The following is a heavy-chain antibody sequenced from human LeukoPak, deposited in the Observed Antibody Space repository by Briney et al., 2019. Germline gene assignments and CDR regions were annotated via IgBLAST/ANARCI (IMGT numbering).Heavy chain of an antibody. CDR1: GFTFSIYS. CDR2: ISADSNTI. V-gene: IGHV3-48*02. J-gene: IGHJ2*01. CDR3: ARDRAAPTWFFDL. Sequence: QPGGSLRLSCAASGFTFSIYSMNWVRQAPGEGLEWLSYISADSNTIYYADSVKGRFTISRDNAKTSLYLQMNTLRDEDTAVYYCARDRAAPTWFFDLWGRGTLVLVSS. D-gene: IGHD2-15*01.